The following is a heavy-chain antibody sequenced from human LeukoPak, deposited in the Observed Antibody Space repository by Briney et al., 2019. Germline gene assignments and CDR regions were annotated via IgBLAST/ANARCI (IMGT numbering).Heavy chain of an antibody. J-gene: IGHJ3*02. V-gene: IGHV1-2*02. CDR2: SNPNSGVK. CDR3: ARDYGDGLLWFGEANPHDFDI. CDR1: RYTFTAYY. D-gene: IGHD3-10*01. Sequence: ASVKVSCKTSRYTFTAYYMHWGRQAPGQRREWMGGSNPNSGVKNYEQKFQGRATMTRDTSISTAYMELSRLRSDDTAVYYCARDYGDGLLWFGEANPHDFDIWGQGTMVTVSS.